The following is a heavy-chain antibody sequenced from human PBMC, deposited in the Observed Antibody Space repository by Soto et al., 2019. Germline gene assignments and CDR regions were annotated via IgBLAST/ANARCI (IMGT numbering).Heavy chain of an antibody. V-gene: IGHV4-38-2*02. D-gene: IGHD4-4*01. Sequence: SETLSLTCGVSGYSINSGYYWAWIRQPPGKGLEWIGTINHSGTYYSPSLESRVTISADTSKNQFSLRLRSVTAADTAVYYCARERSASTVTSSSADFDPWGQGTLVTVSS. CDR1: GYSINSGYY. CDR3: ARERSASTVTSSSADFDP. J-gene: IGHJ5*02. CDR2: INHSGT.